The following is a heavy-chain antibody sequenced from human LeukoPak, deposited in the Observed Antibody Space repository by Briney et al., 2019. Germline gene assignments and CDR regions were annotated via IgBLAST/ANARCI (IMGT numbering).Heavy chain of an antibody. CDR3: ARGPLTSGYFGYYYYYGMDV. CDR1: GGSISSSNW. J-gene: IGHJ6*02. V-gene: IGHV4-4*02. D-gene: IGHD3-22*01. Sequence: SETLSLTCAVSGGSISSSNWWSWVRQPPGKGLEWIGEIYHSGSTNYNPSLKSRVTISVDKSKNQFSLKLSSVTAADTAVYYCARGPLTSGYFGYYYYYGMDVWGQGTTVTVSS. CDR2: IYHSGST.